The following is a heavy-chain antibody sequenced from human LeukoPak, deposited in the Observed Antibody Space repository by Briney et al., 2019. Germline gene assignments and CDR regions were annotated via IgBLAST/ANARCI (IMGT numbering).Heavy chain of an antibody. D-gene: IGHD3-22*01. Sequence: ASVTVSCKASGGTFSSYAISWVRQAPGQGLEWMGGIIPIFGTANYAQKFQGRVTITADESTSTAYMELSSLRSEDTAVYYCASRRDYYDSSGYYYGYGILFDYWGQGTLVTVSS. CDR2: IIPIFGTA. CDR3: ASRRDYYDSSGYYYGYGILFDY. CDR1: GGTFSSYA. V-gene: IGHV1-69*01. J-gene: IGHJ4*02.